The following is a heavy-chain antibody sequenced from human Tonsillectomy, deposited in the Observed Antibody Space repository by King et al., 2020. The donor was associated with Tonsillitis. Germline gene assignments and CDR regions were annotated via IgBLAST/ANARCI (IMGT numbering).Heavy chain of an antibody. CDR1: GGSISSYY. CDR3: ARGGGSGYDWGYYYYMDV. CDR2: IYFSGRT. D-gene: IGHD5-12*01. V-gene: IGHV4-59*01. Sequence: QLQESGPGLVKPSETLSLTCTVSGGSISSYYWSWIRQPPGKGLEWIGYIYFSGRTNYNPSLKSRVTISVDTSKNQFSLKLSSVTAADTAVYYCARGGGSGYDWGYYYYMDVWGQGTTVTVSS. J-gene: IGHJ6*03.